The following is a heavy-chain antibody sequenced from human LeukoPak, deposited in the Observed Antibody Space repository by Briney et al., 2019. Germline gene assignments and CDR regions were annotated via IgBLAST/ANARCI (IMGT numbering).Heavy chain of an antibody. CDR1: GGSISSGGYY. V-gene: IGHV4-30-2*01. CDR3: ARVSGLRITGTHDY. D-gene: IGHD1-7*01. Sequence: SETLSLTCTVSGGSISSGGYYWSWIRQPPGKGLEWIGYIYHSGSTYYNPSLKSRVTISVDRSKNQFSLKLSSVTAADTAVYYCARVSGLRITGTHDYWGQGTLVTVSS. CDR2: IYHSGST. J-gene: IGHJ4*02.